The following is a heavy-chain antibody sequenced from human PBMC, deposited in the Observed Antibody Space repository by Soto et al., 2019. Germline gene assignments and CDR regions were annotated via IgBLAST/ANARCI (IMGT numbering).Heavy chain of an antibody. CDR2: ISYSGNT. D-gene: IGHD3-3*01. Sequence: SETLSLTCTVSGGSISRYYWSWIRQSPGKGLQWIGYISYSGNTNYNPSLKSRVTISVDTSKNQFSLKLSSVTAADTAVYYCSRSVLTDDFWSGYYFDSWGQGTLVTVSS. J-gene: IGHJ4*02. CDR3: SRSVLTDDFWSGYYFDS. V-gene: IGHV4-59*01. CDR1: GGSISRYY.